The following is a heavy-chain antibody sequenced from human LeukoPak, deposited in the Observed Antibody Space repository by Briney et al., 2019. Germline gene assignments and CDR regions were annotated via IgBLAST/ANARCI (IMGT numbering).Heavy chain of an antibody. V-gene: IGHV1-2*02. J-gene: IGHJ4*02. CDR3: ASSSGWYHDAFDY. CDR1: GYTFTGYY. Sequence: GASVTVSCTASGYTFTGYYMHWVRQAPGQGLEWMGWINPNSGGTNYAQKFQGRVTMTRDTSISTAYMELSRLRSDDTAVYYCASSSGWYHDAFDYWGQGTLVTVSS. CDR2: INPNSGGT. D-gene: IGHD6-19*01.